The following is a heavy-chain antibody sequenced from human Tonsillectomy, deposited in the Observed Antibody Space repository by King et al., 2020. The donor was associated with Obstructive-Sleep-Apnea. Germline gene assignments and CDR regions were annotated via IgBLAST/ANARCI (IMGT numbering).Heavy chain of an antibody. CDR2: IRYDGNNK. CDR1: GFTFSSYG. D-gene: IGHD3-10*01. CDR3: AKTAFLWFGEDDFLGEYNMDV. J-gene: IGHJ6*02. Sequence: HVQLVESGGGVVQPGRSLRLSCAASGFTFSSYGMHWVRQAPGKGLEWVAFIRYDGNNKYYADSVKGRFTISRDNSKNTPYLQMNSLRAEDTAVYYCAKTAFLWFGEDDFLGEYNMDVWGQGTTVTVSS. V-gene: IGHV3-30*02.